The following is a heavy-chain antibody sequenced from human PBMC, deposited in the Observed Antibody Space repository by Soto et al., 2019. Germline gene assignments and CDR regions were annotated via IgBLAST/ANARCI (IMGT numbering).Heavy chain of an antibody. Sequence: SETLSLTCTVSGGSISSYYWSWIRQPPGKGLEWIGYIYYSGSTNYNPPLKSRVTISVDTSKDQFSLKLSSVTASDTAVYYCARRAGYSSSSSRDYYYYYMDVWGKGTTVTVSS. V-gene: IGHV4-59*08. CDR1: GGSISSYY. CDR2: IYYSGST. J-gene: IGHJ6*03. D-gene: IGHD6-6*01. CDR3: ARRAGYSSSSSRDYYYYYMDV.